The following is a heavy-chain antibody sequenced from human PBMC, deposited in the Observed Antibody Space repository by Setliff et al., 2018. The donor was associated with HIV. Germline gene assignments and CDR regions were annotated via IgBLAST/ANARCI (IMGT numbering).Heavy chain of an antibody. J-gene: IGHJ4*02. CDR2: INHSGST. D-gene: IGHD3-16*01. V-gene: IGHV4-34*01. CDR3: ARTRGRALVSYYFDN. Sequence: GSLRLSCAASGFSFSSYSMNWIRQSPGKGLEWIGEINHSGSTNYNPSLKSRVTISVDTSKNQFSLKLSSVTAADTAVYFCARTRGRALVSYYFDNWSQGRLVTVSS. CDR1: GFSFSSYS.